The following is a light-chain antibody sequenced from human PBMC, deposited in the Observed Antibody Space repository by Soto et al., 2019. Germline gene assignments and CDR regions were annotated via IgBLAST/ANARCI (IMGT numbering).Light chain of an antibody. Sequence: SYELTQPPSVSVAPGQTAKITCGGNNIGSKSVHWYQQKPGQAPALVVYDDSVRPSGIPERFSGSNSGNTATLTISRVEAGDEADYYCQVWDSTSDHVVFGGETKLTVL. CDR2: DDS. V-gene: IGLV3-21*02. CDR3: QVWDSTSDHVV. CDR1: NIGSKS. J-gene: IGLJ2*01.